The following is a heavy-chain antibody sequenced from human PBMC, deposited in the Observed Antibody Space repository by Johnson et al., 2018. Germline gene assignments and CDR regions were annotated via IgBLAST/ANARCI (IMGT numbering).Heavy chain of an antibody. V-gene: IGHV3-15*07. Sequence: VQLVESGGGLVKPGGSLRLSCAASGFTFSNAWMNWVRQAAGKGLEWVGRIKSTADGGTTDYAAPVKGSFTISRDDSINTLYLQMNSLKTEDTAVYYCTTAVVPTARRYYYMDVGGKGTTVTVSS. J-gene: IGHJ6*03. D-gene: IGHD2-2*01. CDR2: IKSTADGGTT. CDR3: TTAVVPTARRYYYMDV. CDR1: GFTFSNAW.